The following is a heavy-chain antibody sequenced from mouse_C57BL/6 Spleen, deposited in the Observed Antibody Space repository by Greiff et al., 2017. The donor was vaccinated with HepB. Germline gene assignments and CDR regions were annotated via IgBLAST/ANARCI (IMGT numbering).Heavy chain of an antibody. D-gene: IGHD2-3*01. J-gene: IGHJ2*01. Sequence: EVQLQQSGPELVKPGASVKISCKASGYTFTDYYMNWVKQSHGKSLEWIGDINPNNGGTSYNQKFKGKDTLTVDKSSSTAYMELRSLTSEDSAVYYCARGHYDGYYFDYWGQGTTLTVSS. CDR1: GYTFTDYY. CDR3: ARGHYDGYYFDY. CDR2: INPNNGGT. V-gene: IGHV1-26*01.